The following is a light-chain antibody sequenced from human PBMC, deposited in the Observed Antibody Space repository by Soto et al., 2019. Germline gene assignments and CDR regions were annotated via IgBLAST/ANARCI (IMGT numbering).Light chain of an antibody. V-gene: IGKV1-8*01. J-gene: IGKJ4*01. CDR2: AAS. Sequence: AIRMTQSPSSLSASTGDRVTITCRASQGISSYLAWYQQKPGKAPKLPIYAASTLQSGVPSRFRGSGSGTDFTLTISCLQSEDFATDYCQQYYSYPLTFGGGTKVEIK. CDR1: QGISSY. CDR3: QQYYSYPLT.